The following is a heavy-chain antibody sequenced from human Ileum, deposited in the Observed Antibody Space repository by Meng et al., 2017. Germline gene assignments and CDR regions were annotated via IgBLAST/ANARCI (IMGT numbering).Heavy chain of an antibody. D-gene: IGHD4-17*01. CDR3: VHYITGTMNDC. V-gene: IGHV4-39*07. Sequence: SETLSLTCSASGGSINNRNYYWGWIRQPPGKGLEWIGSISYGGTTYSNPSLKSRVTISIDMSKNQFSLKLSSVTAADTAMYYCVHYITGTMNDCWGQGTLVTVSS. J-gene: IGHJ4*02. CDR1: GGSINNRNYY. CDR2: ISYGGTT.